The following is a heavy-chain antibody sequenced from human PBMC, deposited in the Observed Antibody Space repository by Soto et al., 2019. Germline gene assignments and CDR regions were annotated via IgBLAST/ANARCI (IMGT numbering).Heavy chain of an antibody. CDR1: GGSISSSNW. V-gene: IGHV4-4*02. CDR3: ARDFRGSGWPKNYWYFDL. Sequence: QVQLQESGPGLVKPSGTLSLTCAVSGGSISSSNWWSWVRQPPGKGLEWIGEIYHSGSTNYNPSLKSRVTISVDKSKNQFSLKLSSVTAADTAVYYCARDFRGSGWPKNYWYFDLWGRGTLVTVSS. D-gene: IGHD6-19*01. CDR2: IYHSGST. J-gene: IGHJ2*01.